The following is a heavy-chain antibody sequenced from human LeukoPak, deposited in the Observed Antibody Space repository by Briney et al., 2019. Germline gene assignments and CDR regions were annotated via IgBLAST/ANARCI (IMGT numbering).Heavy chain of an antibody. CDR2: IYTSGST. Sequence: SETLSLTCTVSGGSISSGSYYWSWIRQPAGKGLEWIGRIYTSGSTNYNPSLKSRVTISVDTSKNQFSLKLSSVTAADTAVYYCAREGGGYNTYWGQGTLVTVSS. CDR1: GGSISSGSYY. J-gene: IGHJ4*02. V-gene: IGHV4-61*02. D-gene: IGHD5-24*01. CDR3: AREGGGYNTY.